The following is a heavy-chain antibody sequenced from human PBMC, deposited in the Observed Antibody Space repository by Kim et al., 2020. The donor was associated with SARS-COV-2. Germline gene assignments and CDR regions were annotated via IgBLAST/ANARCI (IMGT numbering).Heavy chain of an antibody. V-gene: IGHV3-30*02. CDR3: VKEAAFTTVVVDYYFDY. D-gene: IGHD2-15*01. Sequence: SVKCPFAISRDNSKNTLYLQMNSLRTEDTARYFCVKEAAFTTVVVDYYFDYWGQGTLVTVSS. J-gene: IGHJ4*02.